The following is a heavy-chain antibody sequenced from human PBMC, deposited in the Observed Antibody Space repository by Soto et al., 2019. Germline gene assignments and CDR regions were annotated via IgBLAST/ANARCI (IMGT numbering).Heavy chain of an antibody. CDR3: ARGRNGMDV. CDR1: GDPFSNYD. J-gene: IGHJ6*02. CDR2: MNPNCGNT. V-gene: IGHV1-8*01. Sequence: VQLVQSGAEVKKPGASVKVSCKASGDPFSNYDIKWVRQATGQGLEWMGWMNPNCGNTGSARKFQGRVTMTRNTSISTAYMELSSLRSEVSAVYYCARGRNGMDVWGQGPTVTVSS.